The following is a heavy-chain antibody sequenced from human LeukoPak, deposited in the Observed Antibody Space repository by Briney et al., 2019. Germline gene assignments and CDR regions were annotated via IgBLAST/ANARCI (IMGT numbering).Heavy chain of an antibody. CDR1: GGTFSSYA. CDR3: ATEGDTRVLFDY. D-gene: IGHD2-2*01. J-gene: IGHJ4*02. V-gene: IGHV1-69*05. CDR2: TIPIFGTA. Sequence: SVKVSCKASGGTFSSYAISWVRQAPGQGLEWMGGTIPIFGTANYAQKFQGRVTITTDESTSTAYMELSSLRSEDTAVYYCATEGDTRVLFDYWGQGTLVTVSS.